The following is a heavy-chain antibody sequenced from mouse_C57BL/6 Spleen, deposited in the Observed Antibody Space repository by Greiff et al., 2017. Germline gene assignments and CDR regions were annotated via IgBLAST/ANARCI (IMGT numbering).Heavy chain of an antibody. D-gene: IGHD2-4*01. CDR2: INYDGSST. J-gene: IGHJ1*03. Sequence: DVQLVESEGGLVQPGSSMKLSCTASGFTFSDYYMAWVRQVPEKGLEWVANINYDGSSTYYLDSLKSRFIISRDNAKNILYLQMSSLKSEDTATYYCAREGGDYDVYWYFDVWGTGTTVTVSS. CDR3: AREGGDYDVYWYFDV. V-gene: IGHV5-16*01. CDR1: GFTFSDYY.